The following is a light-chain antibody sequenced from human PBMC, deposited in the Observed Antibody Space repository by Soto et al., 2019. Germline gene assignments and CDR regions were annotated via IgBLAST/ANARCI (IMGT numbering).Light chain of an antibody. CDR3: QQYGSSPRT. CDR1: QSVSSSY. V-gene: IGKV3-20*01. Sequence: EIVLTHSPGTLSLSPWERATLSCSASQSVSSSYLAWYQQKPGQAPRLLIYDASSRATGIPDRFSGSGSGTDFTLTISRLEPEDFAVYYCQQYGSSPRTFGQGTKVDIK. J-gene: IGKJ1*01. CDR2: DAS.